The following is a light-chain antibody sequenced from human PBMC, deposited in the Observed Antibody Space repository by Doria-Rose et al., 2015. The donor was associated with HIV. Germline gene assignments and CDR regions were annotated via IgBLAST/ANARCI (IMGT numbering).Light chain of an antibody. J-gene: IGKJ1*01. CDR3: HQYASSRT. CDR1: QSVSANY. V-gene: IGKV3-20*01. CDR2: GAS. Sequence: EIVMTQSPGTLSLSPGERATLSCRASQSVSANYLAWYQQRPGQSTRLLIYGASSRATDIPDRFSGSGSGTDFTLTISRLEPEDFAVYYCHQYASSRTLGQGTKVEIK.